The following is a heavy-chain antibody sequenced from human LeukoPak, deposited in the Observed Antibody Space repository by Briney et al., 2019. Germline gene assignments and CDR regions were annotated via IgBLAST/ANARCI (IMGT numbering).Heavy chain of an antibody. Sequence: GGSLRLSCAASGFTFSSYAMSWVRQAPGKGLEWVSAISGSGGSTYYADSVKGRFTISRGNSKDTLYLQMNSLRAEDTAVYYCARDYSSSFNFDYWGQGTLVTVSS. J-gene: IGHJ4*02. D-gene: IGHD6-6*01. CDR2: ISGSGGST. CDR1: GFTFSSYA. V-gene: IGHV3-23*01. CDR3: ARDYSSSFNFDY.